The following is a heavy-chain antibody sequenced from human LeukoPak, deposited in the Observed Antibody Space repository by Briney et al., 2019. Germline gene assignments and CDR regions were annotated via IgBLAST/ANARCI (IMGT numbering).Heavy chain of an antibody. J-gene: IGHJ4*02. CDR1: GYSFTSYW. CDR2: IYPGDSDT. Sequence: GESLKISCKGSGYSFTSYWIGWVRQMPGKGLEWMGIIYPGDSDTRYSPSFQGQVTISADKSISTAYLQWSSLKASDTAMYYCARNPVYDSSDRGGYDYWGQGTLVTVSS. V-gene: IGHV5-51*01. CDR3: ARNPVYDSSDRGGYDY. D-gene: IGHD3-22*01.